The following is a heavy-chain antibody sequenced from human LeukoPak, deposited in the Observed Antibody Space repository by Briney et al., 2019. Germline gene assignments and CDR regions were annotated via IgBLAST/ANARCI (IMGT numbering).Heavy chain of an antibody. CDR1: GFTFSSYG. V-gene: IGHV3-30*03. CDR2: ISYDGSNK. D-gene: IGHD3-3*01. Sequence: GGSLRLSCAASGFTFSSYGMHWVRQAPGKGLEWVAVISYDGSNKYYADSVKGRFTISRDNSKNTLYLQMNSLRAEDTAVYYCARSPLGGVVTNFDYWGQGTLVTVSS. CDR3: ARSPLGGVVTNFDY. J-gene: IGHJ4*02.